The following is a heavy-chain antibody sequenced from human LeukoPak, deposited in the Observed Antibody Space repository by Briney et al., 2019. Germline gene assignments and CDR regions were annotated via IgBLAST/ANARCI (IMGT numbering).Heavy chain of an antibody. CDR1: GIAVSND. V-gene: IGHV3-30*03. D-gene: IGHD7-27*01. CDR2: ISYDGSNK. CDR3: ARDDNWGSDY. J-gene: IGHJ4*02. Sequence: GGSLRLSCAASGIAVSNDMSWVRQAPGKGLEWVAVISYDGSNKYYADSVKGRLTISRDNAKNSLYLQVNSLGAEDTAVYYCARDDNWGSDYWGQGTPVTVSS.